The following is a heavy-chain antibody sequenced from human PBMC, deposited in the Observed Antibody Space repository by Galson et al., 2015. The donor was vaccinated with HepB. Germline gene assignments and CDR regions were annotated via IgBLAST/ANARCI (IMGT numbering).Heavy chain of an antibody. D-gene: IGHD6-13*01. J-gene: IGHJ4*02. CDR3: ARRGKPGYSSSWYNY. Sequence: QSGAEVKKPGESLKISRKGSGYSFTTYWIGWVRQMPGKGLEWMGIIYPGDSDTRYSPSFQGRVTISVDKSISTAYLQWSSLKASDTAMYYCARRGKPGYSSSWYNYWGQGTLVTVSS. CDR1: GYSFTTYW. V-gene: IGHV5-51*01. CDR2: IYPGDSDT.